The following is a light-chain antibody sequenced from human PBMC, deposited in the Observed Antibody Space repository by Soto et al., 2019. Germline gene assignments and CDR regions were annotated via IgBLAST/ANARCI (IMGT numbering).Light chain of an antibody. V-gene: IGKV3-15*01. CDR1: QSVSIN. Sequence: EIVMTQSPATLSVSPGERATLSCRASQSVSINLAWFQQKPGQAPRLLIYGASTRATGIPARFSGSGSGTEFTLTISSLQSEDFAVYYCQHYGTSLYTFGQGTKLEIK. CDR3: QHYGTSLYT. J-gene: IGKJ2*01. CDR2: GAS.